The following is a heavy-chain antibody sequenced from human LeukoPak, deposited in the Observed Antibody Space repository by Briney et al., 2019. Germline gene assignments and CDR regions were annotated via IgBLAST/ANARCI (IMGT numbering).Heavy chain of an antibody. J-gene: IGHJ6*02. CDR2: ISSSGSTI. CDR1: GFTFSSYS. V-gene: IGHV3-48*04. Sequence: GGSLRLSCAASGFTFSSYSMNWVRQAPGKGLEWVSYISSSGSTIYYADSVKGRFTISRDNAKNSLYLQMNSLRAEDTAVYYCARDRSRYGMDVRGQGTTVTVSS. CDR3: ARDRSRYGMDV.